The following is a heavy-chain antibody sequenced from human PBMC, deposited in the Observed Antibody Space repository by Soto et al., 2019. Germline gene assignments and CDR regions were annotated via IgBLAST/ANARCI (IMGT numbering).Heavy chain of an antibody. J-gene: IGHJ4*02. CDR1: GFSFSNYW. CDR2: INPDGGAK. V-gene: IGHV3-7*05. Sequence: PGGSLRLSCAASGFSFSNYWMTWVRQAPGKGLEWVANINPDGGAKYYVESVKGRFSISRDNAKNSLYLQMSSLRAEDTAVYYCAKAFYNGNSDFGYWGQGTLVTVSS. D-gene: IGHD3-10*01. CDR3: AKAFYNGNSDFGY.